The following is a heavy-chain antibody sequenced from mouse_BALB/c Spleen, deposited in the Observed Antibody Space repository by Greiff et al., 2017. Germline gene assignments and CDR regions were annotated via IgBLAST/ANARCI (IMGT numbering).Heavy chain of an antibody. CDR1: GFTFSSFG. D-gene: IGHD4-1*01. V-gene: IGHV5-17*02. J-gene: IGHJ2*01. Sequence: EVQRVESGGGLVQPGGSRKLSCAASGFTFSSFGMHWVRQAPEKGLEWVAYISSGSSTIYYADTVKGRFTISRDNPKNTLFLQMTSLRSEDTAMYYCKTGGGDYWGEGTTLTVSS. CDR2: ISSGSSTI. CDR3: KTGGGDY.